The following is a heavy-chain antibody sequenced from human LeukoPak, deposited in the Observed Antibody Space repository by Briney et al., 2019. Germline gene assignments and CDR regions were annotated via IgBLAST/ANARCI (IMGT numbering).Heavy chain of an antibody. CDR3: ASGLYSSSWTGTYGAYYYYYMDV. CDR2: IIPIFGTA. V-gene: IGHV1-69*13. D-gene: IGHD6-13*01. Sequence: GASVKVSCKASGGTFSSYATSWVRQAPGQGLEWMGGIIPIFGTANYAQKFQGRVTITADESTSTAYMELSSLRSEDTAVYYCASGLYSSSWTGTYGAYYYYYMDVWGKGTTVTVSS. CDR1: GGTFSSYA. J-gene: IGHJ6*03.